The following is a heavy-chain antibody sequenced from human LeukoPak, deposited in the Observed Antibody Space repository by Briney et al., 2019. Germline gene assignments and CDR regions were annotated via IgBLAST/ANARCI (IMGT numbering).Heavy chain of an antibody. V-gene: IGHV5-51*01. CDR1: GYTFTSDW. CDR2: IYPGESDT. J-gene: IGHJ4*02. D-gene: IGHD3-10*01. CDR3: ARPATAYYYGSGSYYYFDY. Sequence: KVSCXASGYTFTSDWIGWVGQMPGKGREWMGVIYPGESDTRYNPSFQRQLTISADKSISPAYLQWSSLNASDTAMYYCARPATAYYYGSGSYYYFDYWGQGTLVTVSS.